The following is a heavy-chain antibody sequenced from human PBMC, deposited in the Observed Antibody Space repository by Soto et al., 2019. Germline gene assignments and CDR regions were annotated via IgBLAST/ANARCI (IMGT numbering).Heavy chain of an antibody. J-gene: IGHJ4*02. V-gene: IGHV1-18*01. Sequence: QVQLVQSGAEVKKPGASVKVSCKASGYTFTNFGISWVRQAPGQGLEWMGWISAYNGNTNNAQKFQGRVTMTTDTSTSRAYMEVRSVRFDDTAVYYSAGGGTPIDYWGQGTLVTVSS. CDR1: GYTFTNFG. CDR2: ISAYNGNT. D-gene: IGHD3-16*01. CDR3: AGGGTPIDY.